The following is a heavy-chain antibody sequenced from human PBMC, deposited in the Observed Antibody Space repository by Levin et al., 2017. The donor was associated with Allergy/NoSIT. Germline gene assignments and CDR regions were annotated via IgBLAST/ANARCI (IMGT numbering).Heavy chain of an antibody. V-gene: IGHV3-23*01. D-gene: IGHD2-15*01. CDR1: GFTFSNYA. CDR3: AKVRAAVVAAINY. CDR2: ISGSGDST. Sequence: QRGESLKISCAASGFTFSNYAMTWVRQAPEKGLKWVSAISGSGDSTDYADSVKGRFTISRDNSKNTVYLQMNSLRAEDTAVYYCAKVRAAVVAAINYWGQGTLVTVSS. J-gene: IGHJ4*02.